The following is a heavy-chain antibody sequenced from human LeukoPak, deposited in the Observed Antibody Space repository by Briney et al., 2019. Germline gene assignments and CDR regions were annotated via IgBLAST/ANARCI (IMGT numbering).Heavy chain of an antibody. CDR2: ISSSTSYI. CDR3: ARDGSGYDWGRYYFDY. V-gene: IGHV3-21*01. J-gene: IGHJ4*02. Sequence: GGSLRLSCAASGFTFSSYSMNWVRQAPGKGLEWVSSISSSTSYIYYADSVKGRFTSSRDNAKNSLYLQMNSLRAEDTAVYYCARDGSGYDWGRYYFDYWGQGTLVTVSS. D-gene: IGHD5-12*01. CDR1: GFTFSSYS.